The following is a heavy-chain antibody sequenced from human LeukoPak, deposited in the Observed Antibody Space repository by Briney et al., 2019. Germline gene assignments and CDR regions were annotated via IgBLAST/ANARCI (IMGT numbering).Heavy chain of an antibody. CDR2: ISDSGVGT. V-gene: IGHV3-23*01. CDR3: AKIGRSYDFWTGYYEEEVDYMDV. D-gene: IGHD3-3*01. Sequence: GGSLRLSCAASGFTFSSYGMNWVRQAPGKGLEWVSGISDSGVGTKHADSVKGRFTISRDNSKNTLYLQMNSLRVEDTAVYYCAKIGRSYDFWTGYYEEEVDYMDVWGKGTTVTVSS. CDR1: GFTFSSYG. J-gene: IGHJ6*03.